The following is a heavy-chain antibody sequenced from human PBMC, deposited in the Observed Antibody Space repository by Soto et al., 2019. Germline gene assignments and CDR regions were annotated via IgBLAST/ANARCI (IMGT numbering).Heavy chain of an antibody. J-gene: IGHJ3*02. D-gene: IGHD3-3*01. Sequence: GSLRLSCAASGFVVRDYYMSWVRQAPGKGLEWVAVFLIGGDTHYGESVKGRFTISRDNSKNTLYLQMNSLRAEDTAVYYCAREPLWSGPLPLDAFDIWGQGTMVTVSS. CDR3: AREPLWSGPLPLDAFDI. CDR1: GFVVRDYY. CDR2: FLIGGDT. V-gene: IGHV3-53*01.